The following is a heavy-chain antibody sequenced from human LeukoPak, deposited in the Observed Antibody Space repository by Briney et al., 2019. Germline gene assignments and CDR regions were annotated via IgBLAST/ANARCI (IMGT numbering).Heavy chain of an antibody. CDR3: ARVFDY. J-gene: IGHJ4*02. V-gene: IGHV3-74*01. CDR1: GFTFSSYW. CDR2: INSDGSST. Sequence: GGSLRLSCAASGFTFSSYWMHWVRQAPGEGLIWVSGINSDGSSTRYADSVKGRFTISRDNAKNTLYLQMNSLRAEDTAVYYCARVFDYWGQGTLVTVSS.